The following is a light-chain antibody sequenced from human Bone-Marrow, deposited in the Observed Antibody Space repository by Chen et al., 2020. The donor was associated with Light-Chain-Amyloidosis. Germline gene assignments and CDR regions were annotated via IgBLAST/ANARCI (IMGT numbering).Light chain of an antibody. CDR1: SSNIGIKY. V-gene: IGLV1-47*01. J-gene: IGLJ1*01. CDR2: RNN. CDR3: AAWDGSLSGYV. Sequence: QSVLTQPPSASGTPGQRVTXSXSGASSNIGIKYVYRYQQFPGAAPNLLIHRNNPRPSGVPDRFSAATSGTSAFXAISGXRSEDEADYXCAAWDGSLSGYVFGTGTKVIVL.